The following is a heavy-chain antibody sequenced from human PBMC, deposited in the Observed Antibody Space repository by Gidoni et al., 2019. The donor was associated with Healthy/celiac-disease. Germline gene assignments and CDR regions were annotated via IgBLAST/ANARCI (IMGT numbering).Heavy chain of an antibody. D-gene: IGHD6-13*01. J-gene: IGHJ4*02. CDR3: ARAGDGYSSSWWDGDY. CDR1: GGTCSGQA. Sequence: QAQLVQSGAEVKKPGSSVKVPCKASGGTCSGQAIRWVRQAPGQGLEWMGGIIPSFGTANYAQKFQGRVTITADESTSTAYMELSSLRSEDTAVYYCARAGDGYSSSWWDGDYWGQGTLVTVSS. CDR2: IIPSFGTA. V-gene: IGHV1-69*01.